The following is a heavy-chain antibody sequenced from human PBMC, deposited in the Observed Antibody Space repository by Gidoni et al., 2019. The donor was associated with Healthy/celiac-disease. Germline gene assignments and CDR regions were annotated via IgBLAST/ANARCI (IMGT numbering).Heavy chain of an antibody. CDR3: ARGPLGEPEYYFDY. CDR1: GYSISSGYY. J-gene: IGHJ4*02. CDR2: IYHSGSP. V-gene: IGHV4-38-2*01. D-gene: IGHD3-16*01. Sequence: QVQLQESGPGLVKPSETLSLTCAVSGYSISSGYYWGWIRQPPGKGLEWIGSIYHSGSPYYNPSLKRRVTISVDTSKNQFSLKLSSVTAADTAVYYCARGPLGEPEYYFDYWGQGTLVTVSS.